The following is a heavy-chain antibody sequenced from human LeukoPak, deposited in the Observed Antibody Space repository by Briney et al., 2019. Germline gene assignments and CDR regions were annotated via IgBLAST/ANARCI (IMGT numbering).Heavy chain of an antibody. D-gene: IGHD5-12*01. V-gene: IGHV3-49*04. CDR1: GFTFGDYA. CDR2: IRGKAYGGTT. CDR3: TQYSGYDSFDY. J-gene: IGHJ4*02. Sequence: GRSLRLSCTASGFTFGDYAMSWVRQAPGKGLEWVGFIRGKAYGGTTEYAASVKGRFTISRDDSKSIAYLQMNSLKTEDTAVYYCTQYSGYDSFDYWGQGTLVTVSS.